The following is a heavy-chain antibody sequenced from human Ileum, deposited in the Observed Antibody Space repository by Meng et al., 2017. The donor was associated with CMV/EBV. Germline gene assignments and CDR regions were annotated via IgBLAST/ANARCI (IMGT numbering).Heavy chain of an antibody. J-gene: IGHJ4*02. D-gene: IGHD3-16*01. V-gene: IGHV3-66*02. CDR1: RFTVSSDF. CDR3: ARSAVVNVGED. CDR2: TYPDDRT. Sequence: GGSLRLSCAASRFTVSSDFLSWVRQAPGKGLEWVSITYPDDRTFYAESVKGRFTISRDNCENTVCLQMNSLRTEDTGVYFCARSAVVNVGEDWGRGTLVTSPQ.